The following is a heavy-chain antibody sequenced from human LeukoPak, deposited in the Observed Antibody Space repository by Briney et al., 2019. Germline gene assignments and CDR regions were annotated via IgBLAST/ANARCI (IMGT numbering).Heavy chain of an antibody. V-gene: IGHV3-23*01. CDR1: GFTFSTYA. J-gene: IGHJ4*02. D-gene: IGHD2-21*02. CDR3: AKVQYCGGDCYSGAFDY. CDR2: VVGSGGST. Sequence: GGSLRLSCAASGFTFSTYAMSWVRQAPGKGLEWVSAVVGSGGSTYYADSVKGRFTISRDNSKNTLYLQMSSLRAEDTAVYYCAKVQYCGGDCYSGAFDYWGQGTLVTVSS.